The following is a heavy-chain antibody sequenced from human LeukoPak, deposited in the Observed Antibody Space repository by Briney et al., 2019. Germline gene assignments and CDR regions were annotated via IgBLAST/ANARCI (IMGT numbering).Heavy chain of an antibody. J-gene: IGHJ6*02. CDR3: ARVSEGSGWYHYLYYYYGMDV. Sequence: PGGSLRLSCAASGFTFISDLMSCVRQAPGRGREGGANIKQDGGEKYYVESVKGRFKISREHAKNSLYLQMKRVRAEDTAVYYCARVSEGSGWYHYLYYYYGMDVWGQGTTVTVSS. CDR2: IKQDGGEK. V-gene: IGHV3-7*01. CDR1: GFTFISDL. D-gene: IGHD6-19*01.